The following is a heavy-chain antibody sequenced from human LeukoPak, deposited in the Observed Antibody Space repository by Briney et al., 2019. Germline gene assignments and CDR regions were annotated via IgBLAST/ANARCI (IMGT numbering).Heavy chain of an antibody. J-gene: IGHJ3*02. CDR2: ISYDGSNK. CDR3: AKGAFGGYDFWSGWSNDAFDI. V-gene: IGHV3-30*18. CDR1: GFTFSSYG. Sequence: GGSLRLSCAASGFTFSSYGMDWVRQAPGKGLEWVAVISYDGSNKYYADSVKGRFTISRDNSKNTLYLQMNSLRAEDTAVYYCAKGAFGGYDFWSGWSNDAFDIWGQGTMVTVSS. D-gene: IGHD3-3*01.